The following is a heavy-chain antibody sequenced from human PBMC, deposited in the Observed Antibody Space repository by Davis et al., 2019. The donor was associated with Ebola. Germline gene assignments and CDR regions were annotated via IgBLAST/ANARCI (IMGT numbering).Heavy chain of an antibody. CDR3: VRTTYGAPEY. Sequence: ESLKISCAASGFTFNKYWMHWVGQAAGKGLVYVTRISSDGGITSYADSVKGRFTISRDNAKSTLYLQMNSLTAEDTAVYYCVRTTYGAPEYWGQGTLVTVSS. J-gene: IGHJ4*02. D-gene: IGHD4-17*01. CDR1: GFTFNKYW. V-gene: IGHV3-74*01. CDR2: ISSDGGIT.